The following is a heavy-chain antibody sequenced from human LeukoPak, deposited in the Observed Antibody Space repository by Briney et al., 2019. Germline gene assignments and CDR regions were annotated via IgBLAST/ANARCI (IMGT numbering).Heavy chain of an antibody. CDR1: GFTFSDYY. CDR2: ITSSSYT. V-gene: IGHV3-11*06. J-gene: IGHJ4*02. CDR3: ARDAGGYYPDY. Sequence: GGSLRLSCAASGFTFSDYYMSWIRQAPGKGLEWVSYITSSSYTNYADSVKGRFSISRDNAKNSLYLQMNSLRPEDTAVYYCARDAGGYYPDYWGQGTLVTVSS. D-gene: IGHD3-22*01.